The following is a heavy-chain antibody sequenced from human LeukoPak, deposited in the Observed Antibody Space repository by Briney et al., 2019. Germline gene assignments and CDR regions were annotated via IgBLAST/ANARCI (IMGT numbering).Heavy chain of an antibody. CDR3: ARGLVAAAGTED. CDR1: GGSFSGYY. CDR2: INHSGST. Sequence: PSETLSLTCAVYGGSFSGYYWSWIRQPPGKGLEWIGEINHSGSTNYNPSLKSRVTISVDTSKNQFSLKLSSVTAADTAVYYCARGLVAAAGTEDWGQGTLVTVSS. V-gene: IGHV4-34*01. D-gene: IGHD6-13*01. J-gene: IGHJ4*02.